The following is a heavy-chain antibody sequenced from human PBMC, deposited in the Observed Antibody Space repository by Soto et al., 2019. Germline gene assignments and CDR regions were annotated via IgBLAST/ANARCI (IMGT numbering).Heavy chain of an antibody. CDR2: ISAYNGNT. Sequence: ASVKVSCKASGYTFTGYYMHWVRQAPGQGLEWMGWISAYNGNTNYAQKLQGRVTMTTDTSTSTAYMELGSLRSDDTAVYYCAREQHIRSPFYYYGMDVWGQGTTVTVSS. D-gene: IGHD3-10*01. CDR1: GYTFTGYY. J-gene: IGHJ6*02. CDR3: AREQHIRSPFYYYGMDV. V-gene: IGHV1-18*04.